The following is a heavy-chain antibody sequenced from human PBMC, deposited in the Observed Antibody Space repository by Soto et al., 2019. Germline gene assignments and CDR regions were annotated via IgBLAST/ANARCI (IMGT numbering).Heavy chain of an antibody. CDR2: INAGNGNT. D-gene: IGHD2-15*01. J-gene: IGHJ4*02. CDR3: ARGLNCSGGSCYPPYVY. CDR1: GYTFTSYA. Sequence: ASVKVSCKASGYTFTSYAMHWVRQAPGQRLEWMGWINAGNGNTKYSQKFQGRVTITRDTSASTAYMELSSLRSEDTAVYYCARGLNCSGGSCYPPYVYWGQGTLVTVSS. V-gene: IGHV1-3*01.